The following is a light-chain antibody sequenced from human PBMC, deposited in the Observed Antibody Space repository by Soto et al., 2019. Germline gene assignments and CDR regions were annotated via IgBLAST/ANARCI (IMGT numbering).Light chain of an antibody. V-gene: IGKV1-39*01. CDR1: QKIGNH. J-gene: IGKJ1*01. Sequence: DIQMTQSPSSLSASVGDRVTIACRASQKIGNHLNWYQQKPGEAPKVLIFRSITLESGVPSRFSGSGSGTDFTLTINSLQPEDIGTYYCQESYGSLPTFGQGTKVEIK. CDR3: QESYGSLPT. CDR2: RSI.